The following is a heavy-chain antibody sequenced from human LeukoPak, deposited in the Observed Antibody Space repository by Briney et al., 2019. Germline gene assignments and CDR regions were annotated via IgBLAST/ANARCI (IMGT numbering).Heavy chain of an antibody. Sequence: SETLSLTCTVSGGSISSGDYYWRWIRQPPGKGLEWIGYIYYSGSIFYNPSLRSRVTISIDTSKNQFSLRLSSVTAADTAVYYCARVSFTYGPLDSWGPGILVTVSS. J-gene: IGHJ4*02. V-gene: IGHV4-30-4*08. CDR3: ARVSFTYGPLDS. D-gene: IGHD4-17*01. CDR2: IYYSGSI. CDR1: GGSISSGDYY.